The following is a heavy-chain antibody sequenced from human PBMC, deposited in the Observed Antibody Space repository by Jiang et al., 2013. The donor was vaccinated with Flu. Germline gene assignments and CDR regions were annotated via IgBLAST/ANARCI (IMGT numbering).Heavy chain of an antibody. Sequence: EWMGIIYPGDSDTRYSPSFQGQVTISADKSISTAYLQWSSLKASDTAMYYCGAVSSSFDYWGQGTLVTVSS. V-gene: IGHV5-51*01. CDR3: GAVSSSFDY. J-gene: IGHJ4*02. D-gene: IGHD6-13*01. CDR2: IYPGDSDT.